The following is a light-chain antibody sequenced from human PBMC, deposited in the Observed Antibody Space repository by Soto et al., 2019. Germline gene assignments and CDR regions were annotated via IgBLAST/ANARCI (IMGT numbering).Light chain of an antibody. Sequence: EIVLTQSPGTLCLSPGERGTLSCRASQTVNRNSLAWFQQKPGQAPRLLIHGASIRVPGIPDRFSGSGSGTDFTLTISRLEPEDFAVYYCQQYDREPYILGQGSKVEIK. J-gene: IGKJ2*01. CDR3: QQYDREPYI. CDR1: QTVNRNS. CDR2: GAS. V-gene: IGKV3-20*01.